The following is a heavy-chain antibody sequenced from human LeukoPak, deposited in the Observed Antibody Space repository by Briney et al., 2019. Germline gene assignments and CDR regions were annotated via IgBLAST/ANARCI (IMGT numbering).Heavy chain of an antibody. J-gene: IGHJ6*02. CDR3: ARDTPSLYGMDV. CDR1: GGSISSYY. CDR2: IYYSGST. V-gene: IGHV4-59*01. Sequence: SETLSLTCTVSGGSISSYYWSWIRQPPGKGLKWIGYIYYSGSTNYNPSLKSRVTISVDTSKNQFSLKLSSVTAADTAVYYCARDTPSLYGMDVWGQGNTVTVSS.